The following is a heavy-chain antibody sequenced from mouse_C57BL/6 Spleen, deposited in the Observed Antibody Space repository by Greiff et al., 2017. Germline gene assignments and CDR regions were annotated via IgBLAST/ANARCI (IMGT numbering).Heavy chain of an antibody. Sequence: QVHVKQSGAELVKPGASVKLSCKASGYTFTSYWLHWVQQRPGQGLEWIGMIHPNSGSPNYNEKFKSKATLTVDKSSSTAYMQLSSLISEDSAVYYCARAVDYDWFAYWGQGTLVTLSA. J-gene: IGHJ3*01. CDR3: ARAVDYDWFAY. V-gene: IGHV1-64*01. D-gene: IGHD2-4*01. CDR2: IHPNSGSP. CDR1: GYTFTSYW.